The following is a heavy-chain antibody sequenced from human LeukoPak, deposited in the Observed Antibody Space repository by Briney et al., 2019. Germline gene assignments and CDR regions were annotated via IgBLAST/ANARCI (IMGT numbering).Heavy chain of an antibody. CDR3: ARDHSSSGGFDY. Sequence: PGGSLRLSCAASGFTFSSYSMNWVRQAPGKGLEWVSSISSSSSYIYYADSVKGRFTISRDNAKNSLYLQMNSLRAEDTAVYYCARDHSSSGGFDYWGQGTLVTVSS. V-gene: IGHV3-21*01. D-gene: IGHD6-6*01. CDR2: ISSSSSYI. J-gene: IGHJ4*02. CDR1: GFTFSSYS.